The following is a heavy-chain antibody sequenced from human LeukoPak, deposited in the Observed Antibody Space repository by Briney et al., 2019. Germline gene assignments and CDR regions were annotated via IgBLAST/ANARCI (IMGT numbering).Heavy chain of an antibody. D-gene: IGHD3-22*01. CDR1: GGSISSSSYY. V-gene: IGHV4-39*07. CDR3: AREGDSSSYYRLEAFDI. CDR2: IYYSGST. J-gene: IGHJ3*02. Sequence: SETLSLTCTVSGGSISSSSYYWGWIRQPPGKGLEWIGSIYYSGSTYYNPSLESRVTISVDSSENQLSLKLSSVTAADTAVYYCAREGDSSSYYRLEAFDIWGQGTMVTVSS.